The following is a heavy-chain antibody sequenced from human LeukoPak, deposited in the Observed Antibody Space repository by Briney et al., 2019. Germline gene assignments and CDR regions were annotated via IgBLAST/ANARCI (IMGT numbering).Heavy chain of an antibody. Sequence: GASVKVSCKASGGTFSSYAINWVRQAPGQGLEWMGGIIPIFGTATYAQKFHGRVTITADESTSTAYMELSSLRSEDTAVYYCARDDVVGVAAAGRNWFDPWGQGTLVTVSS. J-gene: IGHJ5*02. V-gene: IGHV1-69*13. CDR3: ARDDVVGVAAAGRNWFDP. D-gene: IGHD6-13*01. CDR2: IIPIFGTA. CDR1: GGTFSSYA.